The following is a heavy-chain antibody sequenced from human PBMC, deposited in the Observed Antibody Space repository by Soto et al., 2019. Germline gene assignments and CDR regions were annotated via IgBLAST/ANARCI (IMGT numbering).Heavy chain of an antibody. D-gene: IGHD3-22*01. Sequence: HPGGSLRLSCAASGFTFSSYGMHWVRQAPGKGLEWVAVIWYDGSNKYYADSVKGRFTISRDDSKNTLYLQMNSLRAEDTAVYYCARVGGFYYDSSGYRQGLDYWGQGTLVTVSS. CDR2: IWYDGSNK. CDR3: ARVGGFYYDSSGYRQGLDY. CDR1: GFTFSSYG. J-gene: IGHJ4*02. V-gene: IGHV3-33*01.